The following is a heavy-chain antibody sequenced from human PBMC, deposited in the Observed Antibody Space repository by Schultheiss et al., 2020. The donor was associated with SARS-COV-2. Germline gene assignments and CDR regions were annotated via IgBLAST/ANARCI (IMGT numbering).Heavy chain of an antibody. CDR1: GFTFTTSA. V-gene: IGHV3-23*01. CDR2: ITTRDGTT. Sequence: GGSLRHSCAASGFTFTTSAMNWVRQSPGKGLEWVSTITTRDGTTYYADSVKGRFTISRDNSKNTLYLQMNSLRAEDTAFYYCTTQTFYDFWSGYYPFDYWGQGTLVTVSS. J-gene: IGHJ4*02. D-gene: IGHD3-3*01. CDR3: TTQTFYDFWSGYYPFDY.